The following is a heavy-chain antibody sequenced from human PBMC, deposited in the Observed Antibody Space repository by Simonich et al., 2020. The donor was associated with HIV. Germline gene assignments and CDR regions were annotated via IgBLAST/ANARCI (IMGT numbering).Heavy chain of an antibody. CDR3: ASGGSISSVWADDY. Sequence: QVQLVESGGGVVQPGRSLRLSCAASGFTFSSYAMHWVRQAPGKGLEWVAVISYDGSNKYYADSVKGRFTISRDNSKNTLYLHMNSLRAEDTAVYYCASGGSISSVWADDYWGQGTLVTVSS. J-gene: IGHJ4*02. CDR2: ISYDGSNK. V-gene: IGHV3-30*07. D-gene: IGHD3-16*01. CDR1: GFTFSSYA.